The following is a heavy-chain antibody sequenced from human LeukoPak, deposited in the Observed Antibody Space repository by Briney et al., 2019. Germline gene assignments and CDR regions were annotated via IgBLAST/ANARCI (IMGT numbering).Heavy chain of an antibody. CDR3: AREVRVRNYYDSSGYYSPFDY. J-gene: IGHJ4*02. CDR2: IYYSGST. V-gene: IGHV4-39*02. Sequence: SETLSLTCTVSGGSISSSSYYWGWIRQPPGKGLEWIGSIYYSGSTYYNPSLKSRVTISVDTSKNHFSLKLSSVTAADTAVYYCAREVRVRNYYDSSGYYSPFDYWGQGTLVTVSS. CDR1: GGSISSSSYY. D-gene: IGHD3-22*01.